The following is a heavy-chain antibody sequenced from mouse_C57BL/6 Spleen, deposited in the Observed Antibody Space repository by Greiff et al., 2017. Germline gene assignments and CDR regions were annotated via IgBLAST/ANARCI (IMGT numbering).Heavy chain of an antibody. J-gene: IGHJ3*01. V-gene: IGHV1-15*01. Sequence: QVQLKESGAELVRPGASVTLSCKASGYTFTDYEMHWVKQTPVHGLEWIGAIDPETGGTAYNQKFKGKAILTADKSSSTAYMELRSLTSEDSAVYYWTRWVGAYWGQGTLVTVSA. D-gene: IGHD1-1*02. CDR1: GYTFTDYE. CDR2: IDPETGGT. CDR3: TRWVGAY.